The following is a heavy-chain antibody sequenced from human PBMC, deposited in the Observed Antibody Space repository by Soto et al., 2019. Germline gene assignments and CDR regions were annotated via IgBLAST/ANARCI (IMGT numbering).Heavy chain of an antibody. Sequence: SETLSLTCTVSGGSILDSTYYWAWIRQSPGKGLEWIGTIFYSGGTFYTPSLKSRVTMSVDTSNNQFSLKLSSVTAADTAVYYCARADIVLVPAAIGRYYYYGMDGWGQGTTVTVAS. CDR1: GGSILDSTYY. D-gene: IGHD2-2*02. CDR3: ARADIVLVPAAIGRYYYYGMDG. V-gene: IGHV4-39*02. J-gene: IGHJ6*01. CDR2: IFYSGGT.